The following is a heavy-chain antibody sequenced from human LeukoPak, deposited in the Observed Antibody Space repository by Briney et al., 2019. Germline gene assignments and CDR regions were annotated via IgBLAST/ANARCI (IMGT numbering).Heavy chain of an antibody. CDR3: ARVMSGYDSSGYSSKMFDY. CDR2: INPSGGST. CDR1: GYTFTSYY. D-gene: IGHD3-22*01. J-gene: IGHJ4*02. Sequence: ASVKVSCKASGYTFTSYYMHWVRQAPGQGLEWMGIINPSGGSTSYEQKFQGRVTMTRDTSTSTVYMELSSLRSEDTAVYYCARVMSGYDSSGYSSKMFDYWGQGTLVTVSS. V-gene: IGHV1-46*01.